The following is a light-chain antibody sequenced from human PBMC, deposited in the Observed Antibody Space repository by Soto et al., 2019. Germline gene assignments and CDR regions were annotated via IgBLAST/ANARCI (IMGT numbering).Light chain of an antibody. Sequence: EIVMTQSPGTLSALPGQSATLPCRASQSVGTNLAWYQQEPGQAPRLLIYGASTRATGIPVRYSGSGSGTEFTLTISSLQSGDLAVDYCQQYNQWSPLTFGQGTRLE. CDR2: GAS. V-gene: IGKV3-15*01. CDR1: QSVGTN. J-gene: IGKJ5*01. CDR3: QQYNQWSPLT.